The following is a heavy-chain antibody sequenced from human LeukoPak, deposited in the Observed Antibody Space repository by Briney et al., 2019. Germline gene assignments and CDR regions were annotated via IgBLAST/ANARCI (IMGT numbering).Heavy chain of an antibody. CDR1: GFTFSSYG. CDR2: IRYDGSNK. J-gene: IGHJ6*03. D-gene: IGHD2-2*01. V-gene: IGHV3-30*02. CDR3: AKVGYCSSTRCYWDYMDV. Sequence: PGGSLRLSCAASGFTFSSYGMHWVRQAPGKGLEWVAFIRYDGSNKYYADSVKGRFTISRDNSKNTLYLQMNSLRAEDTAVYYCAKVGYCSSTRCYWDYMDVWGKGTTVTISS.